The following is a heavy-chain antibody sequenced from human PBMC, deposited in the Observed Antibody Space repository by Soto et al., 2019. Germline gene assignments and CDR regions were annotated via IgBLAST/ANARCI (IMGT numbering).Heavy chain of an antibody. J-gene: IGHJ4*02. CDR3: ARGTVFILGSPHPYFDY. D-gene: IGHD3-3*02. Sequence: SETLSLTCAVSGGSISSSNWWSWVRQPPGKGLEWIGEIYHSGSTNYNPSLKSRVTISVDKSKNQFSLKLSSVTAADTAVYYCARGTVFILGSPHPYFDYWGQGTLVTVSS. CDR1: GGSISSSNW. V-gene: IGHV4-4*02. CDR2: IYHSGST.